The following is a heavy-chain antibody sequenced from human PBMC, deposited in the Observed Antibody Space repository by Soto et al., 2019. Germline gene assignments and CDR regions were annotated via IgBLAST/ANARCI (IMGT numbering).Heavy chain of an antibody. CDR2: IYYSGST. D-gene: IGHD4-4*01. CDR3: ARESGDYSNQPNIPYFDY. Sequence: SETLSLTCTVSGGSISSGDYYWSWIRQPPGKGLEWIGYIYYSGSTYYNPSLKSRVTISVDTSKNQFSLKLSSVTAADTAVYYCARESGDYSNQPNIPYFDYWGQGTLVTVSS. J-gene: IGHJ4*02. CDR1: GGSISSGDYY. V-gene: IGHV4-30-4*01.